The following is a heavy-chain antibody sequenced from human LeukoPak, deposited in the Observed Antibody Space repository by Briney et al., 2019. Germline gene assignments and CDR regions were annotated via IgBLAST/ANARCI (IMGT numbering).Heavy chain of an antibody. CDR3: TRVVPAAIVPNYYYYMDV. D-gene: IGHD2-2*01. CDR2: ISYDGSNK. J-gene: IGHJ6*03. V-gene: IGHV3-30-3*01. CDR1: GFTFSSYA. Sequence: PGGSLRLSCAASGFTFSSYAMHWVRQAPGKGLEWVALISYDGSNKYYADSVRGRFTISRDNSKNTLYLQMNSLRAEDTAVYYCTRVVPAAIVPNYYYYMDVWGKGTTVTVSS.